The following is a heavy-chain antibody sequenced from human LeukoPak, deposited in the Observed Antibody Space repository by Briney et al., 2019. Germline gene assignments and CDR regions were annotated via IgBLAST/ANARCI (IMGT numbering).Heavy chain of an antibody. V-gene: IGHV1-46*01. J-gene: IGHJ4*02. CDR2: INPSGGST. Sequence: ASVKVSCKASGYTFTSYYMHWVRQAPGQGLEGMGIINPSGGSTSYAQTFRGRVTMTRDTSTSTVYMELSSLRSEDTAVYSCARSTVGATGSDFDYWGQGSLVTVSS. D-gene: IGHD1-26*01. CDR3: ARSTVGATGSDFDY. CDR1: GYTFTSYY.